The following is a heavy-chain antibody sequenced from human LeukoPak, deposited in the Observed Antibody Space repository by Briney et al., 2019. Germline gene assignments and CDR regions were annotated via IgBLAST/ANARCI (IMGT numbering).Heavy chain of an antibody. J-gene: IGHJ1*01. Sequence: PSETLSLTCTVSGGSISSYYWSWIRQPPGKGLEWIGYVYYSGSTNYNPSLKSRVTMSVATSKNQFSLKLSSVTAADTAMYYCASLRYCSGGSCFPKYFQHWGQGTLVTVSS. D-gene: IGHD2-15*01. CDR3: ASLRYCSGGSCFPKYFQH. CDR2: VYYSGST. CDR1: GGSISSYY. V-gene: IGHV4-59*08.